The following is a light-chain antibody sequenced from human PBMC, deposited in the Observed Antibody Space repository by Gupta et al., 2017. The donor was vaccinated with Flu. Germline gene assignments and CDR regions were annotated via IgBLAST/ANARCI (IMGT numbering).Light chain of an antibody. Sequence: SLGERATINCRSSQSSLYSSENKNYLAWYQQKPGQPPKLLIYWASTRASGVPDRFSGSGSGTDFSLTISSLQAEDVAVYYCQQEDSTPYTFGQGTKLEVK. CDR3: QQEDSTPYT. CDR2: WAS. J-gene: IGKJ2*01. CDR1: QSSLYSSENKNY. V-gene: IGKV4-1*01.